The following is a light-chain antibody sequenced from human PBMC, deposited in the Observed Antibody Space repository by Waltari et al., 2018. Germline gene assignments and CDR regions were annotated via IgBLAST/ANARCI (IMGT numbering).Light chain of an antibody. J-gene: IGKJ1*01. CDR2: GAS. CDR1: QIISSY. CDR3: QQSYNTPRT. Sequence: DIQMTQSPSSLSASVGDRVTITCRASQIISSYLNWYQQRPGKAPKLLVYGASSLQSGVPSRFSGSGSGTDFTLTINSLQPEDFATYYCQQSYNTPRTLGQGTKVEIK. V-gene: IGKV1-39*01.